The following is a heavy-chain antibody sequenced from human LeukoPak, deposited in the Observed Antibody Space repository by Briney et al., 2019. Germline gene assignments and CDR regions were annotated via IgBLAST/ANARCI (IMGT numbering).Heavy chain of an antibody. CDR3: ARGPYSSSWPMINYYYYYMDV. V-gene: IGHV1-8*01. Sequence: EASVKVSCKASGYTFTSYDINWVRQATGQGLEWMGWMNPNSGNTGNAQKFQGRVTMTRNTSISTAYMELSSLRSEDTAVYYCARGPYSSSWPMINYYYYYMDVWGKGTTVTVSS. D-gene: IGHD6-13*01. CDR2: MNPNSGNT. J-gene: IGHJ6*03. CDR1: GYTFTSYD.